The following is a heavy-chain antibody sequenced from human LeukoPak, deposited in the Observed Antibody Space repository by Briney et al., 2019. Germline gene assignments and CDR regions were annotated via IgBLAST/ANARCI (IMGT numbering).Heavy chain of an antibody. Sequence: GGSLRLSCAASGFTFSSYSMNWVRQAPGKGLEWVSYISSSGSTIYYADSVKGRFTISRDNAKNSLYLQMNSLRAEDTAVYYCARGWQLVFYYYYGMDVWGQGTTVTVSS. V-gene: IGHV3-48*01. CDR2: ISSSGSTI. J-gene: IGHJ6*02. D-gene: IGHD6-6*01. CDR3: ARGWQLVFYYYYGMDV. CDR1: GFTFSSYS.